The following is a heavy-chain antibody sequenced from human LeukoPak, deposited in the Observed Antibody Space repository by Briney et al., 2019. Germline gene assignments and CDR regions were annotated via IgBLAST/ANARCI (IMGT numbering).Heavy chain of an antibody. CDR1: GGSISSYY. CDR3: ARVQSSGSGRYYYYYMDV. D-gene: IGHD3-10*01. V-gene: IGHV4-59*01. J-gene: IGHJ6*03. Sequence: SETLSLTCTVSGGSISSYYWSWIRQPPEKGLEWIGFIYYSGSTNYNPSLKSRVTISVDTSKNQFSLKLTSVTAADTAVYYCARVQSSGSGRYYYYYMDVWGKGTTVTISS. CDR2: IYYSGST.